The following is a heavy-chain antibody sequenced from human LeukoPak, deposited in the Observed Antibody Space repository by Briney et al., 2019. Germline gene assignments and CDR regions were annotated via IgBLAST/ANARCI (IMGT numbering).Heavy chain of an antibody. CDR1: GGSFSSYA. CDR2: IIPIFGTP. J-gene: IGHJ6*03. Sequence: SVNVSCKASGGSFSSYAITWVRQAPGQGLEWLGRIIPIFGTPTYAQKFQGRVTITADMGSSTAYLELTSLTSEDTARYFCAKQGAVRQDYYMDVWGSGTTVTVSS. CDR3: AKQGAVRQDYYMDV. V-gene: IGHV1-69*06. D-gene: IGHD3-16*01.